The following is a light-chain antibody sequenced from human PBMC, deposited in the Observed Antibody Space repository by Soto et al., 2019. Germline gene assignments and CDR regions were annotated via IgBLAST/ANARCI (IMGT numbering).Light chain of an antibody. V-gene: IGKV1-39*01. CDR2: GAS. CDR1: QSISRY. Sequence: DIQMTQSPSSLSASIGDRVTITCRASQSISRYLNWYQQEPGKAPKLMIYGASSLQRGVPSRLSGSGSTTDFTLTMSSLKPEDFTSYYCQQNYNTLITFGQGTRMEIK. CDR3: QQNYNTLIT. J-gene: IGKJ5*01.